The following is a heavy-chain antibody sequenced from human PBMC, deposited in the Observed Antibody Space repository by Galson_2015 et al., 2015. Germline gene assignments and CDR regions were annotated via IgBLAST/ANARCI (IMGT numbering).Heavy chain of an antibody. CDR1: GFTVSSNY. D-gene: IGHD3-3*01. Sequence: SLRLSCAASGFTVSSNYMSWVRQAPGKGLEWVSVIYSGGSTYYADSVKGRFTISRDNSKNTLYLQMNSLRAEDTAVYYCARMGSGYPAYFDYWGQGTLVTVSS. J-gene: IGHJ4*02. V-gene: IGHV3-53*01. CDR3: ARMGSGYPAYFDY. CDR2: IYSGGST.